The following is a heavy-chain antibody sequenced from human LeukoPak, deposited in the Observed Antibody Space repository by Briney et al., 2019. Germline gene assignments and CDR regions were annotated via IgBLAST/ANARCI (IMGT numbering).Heavy chain of an antibody. J-gene: IGHJ3*02. Sequence: PSETLSHTCTLFGASSSSYYWSWIRQPPGKGLEWIGYISYSGGTNYNPSLKSRVTISVDTSKNQFSLKLSSVTAADTAVYYCARHRQYDTDAFDIWGQGTMVTVSS. CDR1: GASSSSYY. CDR2: ISYSGGT. V-gene: IGHV4-59*08. CDR3: ARHRQYDTDAFDI. D-gene: IGHD3-22*01.